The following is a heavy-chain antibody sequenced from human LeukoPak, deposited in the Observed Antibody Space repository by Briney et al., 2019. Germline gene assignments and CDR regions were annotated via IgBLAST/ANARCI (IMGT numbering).Heavy chain of an antibody. Sequence: PGGSLRLSCVVSGFTFSDHYMSWDSQPAGEGREWVGVSANKGNSYITEYAASVKGRFNISRHESKNAVYLQMNSVKTEDTAVYYCGRAGYAHGLDVWGQGTTVTFSS. CDR3: GRAGYAHGLDV. V-gene: IGHV3-72*01. CDR1: GFTFSDHY. CDR2: SANKGNSYIT. D-gene: IGHD5-12*01. J-gene: IGHJ6*02.